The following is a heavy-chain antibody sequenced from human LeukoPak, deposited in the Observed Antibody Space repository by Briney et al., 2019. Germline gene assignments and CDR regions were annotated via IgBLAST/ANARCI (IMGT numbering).Heavy chain of an antibody. D-gene: IGHD1-26*01. Sequence: GGSLRLSCADSGFTFSNYNMNWVRQAPGKAMEWVSSITSSGTYTFYADSVKGRFTISRDNAKNSLYLQMDSLGPEDTAVYYCARDPYSGNYGTYYYYMDVWGKGTTVTISS. V-gene: IGHV3-21*01. CDR1: GFTFSNYN. CDR2: ITSSGTYT. CDR3: ARDPYSGNYGTYYYYMDV. J-gene: IGHJ6*03.